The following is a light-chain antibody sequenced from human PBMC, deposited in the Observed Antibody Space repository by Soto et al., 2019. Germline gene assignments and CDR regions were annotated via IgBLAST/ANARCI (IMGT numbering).Light chain of an antibody. CDR1: SNDIGGYDY. V-gene: IGLV2-14*01. J-gene: IGLJ1*01. CDR2: EIS. Sequence: QSVPTQPASVSGSPGQSITISCTGTSNDIGGYDYVSWYQQYPGKAPKLIIYEISSRPSGVSNRFSGSKSGSTASLTISGLQAEDEADYYCSSCTPTRPYVFGTGTKLTVL. CDR3: SSCTPTRPYV.